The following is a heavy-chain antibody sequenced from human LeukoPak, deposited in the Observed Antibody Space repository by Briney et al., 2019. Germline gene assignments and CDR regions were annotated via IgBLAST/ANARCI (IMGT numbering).Heavy chain of an antibody. CDR3: ARGVVPAAIRGSRAFDI. Sequence: GGSLRLSCAASGFTFSSYAMSWVRQAPGKGLEWVGRIKSKTDGGTTDYAAPVKGRFTISRDDSKSTLYLQMNSLKTEDTAVYYCARGVVPAAIRGSRAFDIWGQGTMVTVSS. J-gene: IGHJ3*02. CDR1: GFTFSSYA. D-gene: IGHD2-2*01. V-gene: IGHV3-15*01. CDR2: IKSKTDGGTT.